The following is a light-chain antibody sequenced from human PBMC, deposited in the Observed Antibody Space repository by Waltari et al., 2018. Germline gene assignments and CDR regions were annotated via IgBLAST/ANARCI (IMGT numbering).Light chain of an antibody. CDR2: AKK. J-gene: IGLJ1*01. Sequence: SSELPQDPAVSVALGQTVRITCQGDSLRKKFASWNQQRPGQAPLLFIFAKKNRPSGIPDRFSGSSSGDTASLTITGAQAEDEADYYCYSRDSRDTTGDQYVFGTGTKVTVL. CDR3: YSRDSRDTTGDQYV. V-gene: IGLV3-19*01. CDR1: SLRKKF.